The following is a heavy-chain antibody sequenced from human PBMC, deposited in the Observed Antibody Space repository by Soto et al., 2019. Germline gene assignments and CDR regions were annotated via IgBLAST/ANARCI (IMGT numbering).Heavy chain of an antibody. D-gene: IGHD3-9*01. V-gene: IGHV3-48*03. J-gene: IGHJ4*02. CDR3: ASCFDATGYYYFTY. CDR1: GFTFSSYE. CDR2: ISSSGSTI. Sequence: GGSLRLSCGASGFTFSSYEMNWVRQAPGKGLEWIAYISSSGSTIYYADSVKGRFTISRDNAKKSLYLQMNSLGAEDTAVYYCASCFDATGYYYFTYWGQGTLVTVSS.